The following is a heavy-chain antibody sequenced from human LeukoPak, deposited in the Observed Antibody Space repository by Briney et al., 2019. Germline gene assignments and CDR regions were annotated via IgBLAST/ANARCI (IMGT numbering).Heavy chain of an antibody. CDR3: ASQRGVRYFDWLAFDY. V-gene: IGHV4-4*02. Sequence: SETLSLTCAVSGGSISSSNWWSWVRQPPGKGLEWIGEIYHSGSTNYNPSLKSRVTISVDKSKNQFSLKLSSVTAADTAVYYCASQRGVRYFDWLAFDYWGQGTLVTVSS. D-gene: IGHD3-9*01. J-gene: IGHJ4*02. CDR2: IYHSGST. CDR1: GGSISSSNW.